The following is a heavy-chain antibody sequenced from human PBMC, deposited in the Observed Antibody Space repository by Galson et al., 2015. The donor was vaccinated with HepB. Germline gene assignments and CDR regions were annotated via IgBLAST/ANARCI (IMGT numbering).Heavy chain of an antibody. D-gene: IGHD3-3*01. Sequence: SLRLSCAASGFTFSNAWMSWVRQAPGKGLEWVGRIKSKTDGGTTDYAAPVKGRFTISRDDSKNTLYLQMNSLKTEDTAVYYCTSGGTIFGVAVLSYFDYWGQGTLVTVSS. CDR1: GFTFSNAW. V-gene: IGHV3-15*01. J-gene: IGHJ4*02. CDR2: IKSKTDGGTT. CDR3: TSGGTIFGVAVLSYFDY.